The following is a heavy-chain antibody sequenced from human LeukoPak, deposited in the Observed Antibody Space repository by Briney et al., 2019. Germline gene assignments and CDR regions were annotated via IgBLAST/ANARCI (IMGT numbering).Heavy chain of an antibody. J-gene: IGHJ4*02. D-gene: IGHD3-10*01. CDR2: INSDGSST. CDR3: ARGARGSGTASDY. V-gene: IGHV3-74*01. CDR1: GFIFSDYW. Sequence: GGSLRLSCAASGFIFSDYWMSWVRQAPGKGLVWVSRINSDGSSTNYADSVKGRFTISRDNAKNTLHLQMNSLRAEDTAVYYCARGARGSGTASDYWGQGTLVTVSS.